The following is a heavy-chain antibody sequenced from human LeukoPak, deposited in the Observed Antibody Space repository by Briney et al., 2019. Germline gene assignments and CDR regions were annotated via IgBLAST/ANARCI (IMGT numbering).Heavy chain of an antibody. D-gene: IGHD3-10*01. CDR1: GFTFSTYA. CDR2: IWDGGSNK. CDR3: ARAMVREIQPDY. Sequence: GGSLRLSCAASGFTFSTYAMHWVRQAPGKGLEWVAVIWDGGSNKYYADSVKGRFTISRDNSKNTLYLQMNSLRAEDTAVYYCARAMVREIQPDYWGQGTLVTVSS. J-gene: IGHJ4*02. V-gene: IGHV3-33*01.